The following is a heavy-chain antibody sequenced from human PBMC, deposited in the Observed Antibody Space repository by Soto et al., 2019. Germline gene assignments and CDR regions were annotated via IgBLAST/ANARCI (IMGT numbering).Heavy chain of an antibody. Sequence: QLQLQESGPGLVKPSETLWLTCRVSDGSMNSDSSYWGWIRQPPGKGLEWIGVINHSGSTYHNLSLKGRVTMSVDASRNQFPLKLTSMTAADTAVYYCARLGGYVSVGYYYLWDSWGQGTLVTVSS. CDR1: DGSMNSDSSY. J-gene: IGHJ4*02. V-gene: IGHV4-39*01. CDR2: INHSGST. D-gene: IGHD3-22*01. CDR3: ARLGGYVSVGYYYLWDS.